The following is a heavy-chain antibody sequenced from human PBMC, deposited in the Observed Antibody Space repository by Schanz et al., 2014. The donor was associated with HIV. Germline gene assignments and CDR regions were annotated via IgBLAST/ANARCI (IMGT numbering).Heavy chain of an antibody. Sequence: VQLVESGGGLVKPGGSLRLSCAGSGFTFSTYSMNWVRRAPGKGLEWVTFISSDGSFQYYADSVKGRFTISRDNSKNTLYLQMNSLRAEDTAVYYCATAAVTDYSDNWGQGTLVTVSS. CDR1: GFTFSTYS. V-gene: IGHV3-30*03. CDR2: ISSDGSFQ. J-gene: IGHJ4*02. D-gene: IGHD4-17*01. CDR3: ATAAVTDYSDN.